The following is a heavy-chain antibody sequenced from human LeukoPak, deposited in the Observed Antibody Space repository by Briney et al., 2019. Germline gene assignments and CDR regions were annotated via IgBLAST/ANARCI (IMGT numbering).Heavy chain of an antibody. V-gene: IGHV1-2*02. CDR1: GYTFSDYY. D-gene: IGHD3-3*01. CDR2: INPNSGGT. Sequence: ASVKVSRKASGYTFSDYYMHWVRQAPGQGLEWMGWINPNSGGTDYAQKFQGRVTMTRDTSIGTAYMELSRLRSDDTAVYYCARLGHYDFWNGDYWGQGTLVTVSS. CDR3: ARLGHYDFWNGDY. J-gene: IGHJ4*02.